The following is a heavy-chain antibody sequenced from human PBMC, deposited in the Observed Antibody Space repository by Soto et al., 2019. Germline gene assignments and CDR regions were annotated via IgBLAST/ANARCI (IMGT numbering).Heavy chain of an antibody. J-gene: IGHJ4*02. D-gene: IGHD6-13*01. CDR1: GGSISSYY. CDR3: ATVAGGEDY. CDR2: IYYSETT. Sequence: QVQLQESGPGLVKPSETLSLTCTVSGGSISSYYWSWIRQPPGKGLEWIGYIYYSETTNYNPSLKSRVTLSVDTSKNQFSLKLSSVTAADTAVYYCATVAGGEDYWGQGTLVTVSS. V-gene: IGHV4-59*01.